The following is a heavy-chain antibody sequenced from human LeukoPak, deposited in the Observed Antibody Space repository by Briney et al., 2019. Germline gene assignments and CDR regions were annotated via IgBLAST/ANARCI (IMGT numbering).Heavy chain of an antibody. CDR1: GYTFTRHY. V-gene: IGHV1-46*01. J-gene: IGHJ4*02. Sequence: GASVKVSCKASGYTFTRHYMHWVRLAPGQGLEWMGIINPSGGSTIYAQKFQGRVTMTRDTSTSTVYMELSSLRSDDTAVYYCARERTLTSCYDYWGQGTLVTVSS. CDR3: ARERTLTSCYDY. CDR2: INPSGGST. D-gene: IGHD2-15*01.